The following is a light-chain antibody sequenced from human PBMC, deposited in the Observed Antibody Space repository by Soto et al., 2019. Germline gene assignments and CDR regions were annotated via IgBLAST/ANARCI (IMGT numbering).Light chain of an antibody. CDR3: QQYGSSPRT. CDR1: QSVGSGY. Sequence: EIVMTQSPATLSVSPGERATLSCRASQSVGSGYLAWYQQEPGQAPRLLIYGASSRATGIPDRFSGSGSGTDFTLTISRMEPEDFAVYCCQQYGSSPRTFGQGTKVDIK. V-gene: IGKV3-20*01. J-gene: IGKJ1*01. CDR2: GAS.